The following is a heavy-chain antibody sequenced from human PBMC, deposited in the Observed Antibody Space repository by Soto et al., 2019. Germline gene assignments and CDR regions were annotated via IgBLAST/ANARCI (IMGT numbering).Heavy chain of an antibody. CDR3: ARGGNGDNVGYWYFDL. Sequence: QVQLVQSGAEVKKPGASVEVSCKASGYTFTTYYIHWVRHAPGQGLEWMGVINPGGVNTKYAQKFQDRVTMTSDTSTSTVYMDLSSLRSEDTAVYFCARGGNGDNVGYWYFDLWGRGTQVTVSP. D-gene: IGHD4-17*01. CDR1: GYTFTTYY. V-gene: IGHV1-46*01. CDR2: INPGGVNT. J-gene: IGHJ2*01.